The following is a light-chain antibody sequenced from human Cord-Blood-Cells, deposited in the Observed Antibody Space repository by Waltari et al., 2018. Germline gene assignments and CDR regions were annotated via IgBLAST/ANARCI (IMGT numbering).Light chain of an antibody. CDR1: QSISSW. J-gene: IGKJ1*01. V-gene: IGKV1-5*03. CDR3: QQYNSYSWT. Sequence: DIQMTQSPSTLSASVGDSVTITCRASQSISSWLAWYQQKPGKAAKLLISKASSLESGVPSRFSGSGSGTEFTFTISSLQPNDSATYYCQQYNSYSWTFGQGTKVEIK. CDR2: KAS.